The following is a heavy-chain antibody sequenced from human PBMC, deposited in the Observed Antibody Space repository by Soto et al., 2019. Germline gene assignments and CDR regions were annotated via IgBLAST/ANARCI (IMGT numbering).Heavy chain of an antibody. Sequence: QVQLQESGPGLVKPSATLFLTCTAAGGSISSYYWTRIRQPPGKGLEWLGYIYYSGTTNYNPSLTSRVTVSVDTSKNQFSLKLSAVTAADTAVYYCARDQGALRYGMDVWGQGTTVTVSS. V-gene: IGHV4-59*01. D-gene: IGHD1-26*01. CDR2: IYYSGTT. J-gene: IGHJ6*02. CDR1: GGSISSYY. CDR3: ARDQGALRYGMDV.